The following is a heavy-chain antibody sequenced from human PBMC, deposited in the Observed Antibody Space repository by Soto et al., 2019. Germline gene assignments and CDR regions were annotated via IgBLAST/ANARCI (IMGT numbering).Heavy chain of an antibody. Sequence: EVQLVESGGGLVQPRGSLRLSCEASGFTFSNWWMSWVRQAPGKGLEWVANIKKDGSERNYVESVKGRFTISRDNAKNSLYLQLNSLRAEDTAMYYCARAGSENDYWGQGTLVTVSS. CDR3: ARAGSENDY. CDR1: GFTFSNWW. D-gene: IGHD3-10*01. CDR2: IKKDGSER. V-gene: IGHV3-7*05. J-gene: IGHJ4*02.